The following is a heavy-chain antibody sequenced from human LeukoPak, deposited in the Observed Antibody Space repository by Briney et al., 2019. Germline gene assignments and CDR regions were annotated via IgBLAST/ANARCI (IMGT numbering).Heavy chain of an antibody. CDR2: INHSGST. J-gene: IGHJ4*02. CDR3: AREVTTNHYYFDY. Sequence: PPETLSLTCAVYGGSFSGYYWSWIRQPPGKGLEWIGEINHSGSTNYNPSLKSRVTISVDTSKNQFSLKLSSVTAADTVVYYCAREVTTNHYYFDYWGQGTLVTVSS. CDR1: GGSFSGYY. V-gene: IGHV4-34*01. D-gene: IGHD4-17*01.